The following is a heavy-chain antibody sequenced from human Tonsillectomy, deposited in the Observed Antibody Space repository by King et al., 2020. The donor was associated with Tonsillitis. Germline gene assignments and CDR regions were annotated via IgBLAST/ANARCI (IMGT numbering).Heavy chain of an antibody. CDR3: ARGSSGMDV. V-gene: IGHV3-21*01. CDR2: ISSSSSYK. Sequence: VQLVESGGGLVKPGGSLRLSCAASGFTFSSYSMNWVRQAPGKGLEWVSSISSSSSYKYYADSVKGRFTISRDNAKNSLYLQMNSRRAEDTAVYYCARGSSGMDVWGQGTTVTVSS. CDR1: GFTFSSYS. D-gene: IGHD3-10*01. J-gene: IGHJ6*02.